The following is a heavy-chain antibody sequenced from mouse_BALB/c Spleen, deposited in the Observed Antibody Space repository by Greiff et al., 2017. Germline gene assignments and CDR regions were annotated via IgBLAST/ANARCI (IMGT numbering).Heavy chain of an antibody. CDR1: GFAFSSYD. Sequence: EVQGVESGGGLVKPGGSLKLSCASGFAFSSYDMSWVRQTPEKRLEWVAYISSGGGSTYYPDTVKGRFTISRDNAKNTLYLQMSSLKSEDTAMYYCARQGNYFDYWGQGTTLTVSS. CDR2: ISSGGGST. CDR3: ARQGNYFDY. J-gene: IGHJ2*01. V-gene: IGHV5-12-1*01.